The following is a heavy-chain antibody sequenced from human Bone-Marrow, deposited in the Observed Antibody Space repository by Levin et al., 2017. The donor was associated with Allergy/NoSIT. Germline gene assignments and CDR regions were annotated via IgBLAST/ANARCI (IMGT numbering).Heavy chain of an antibody. V-gene: IGHV3-30*18. J-gene: IGHJ6*03. CDR3: AKDFRYCSGGSCYRDNYYYYYMDV. Sequence: GGSLRLSCAASGFTFSSYGMHWVRQAPGKGLEWVAVISYDGSNKYYADSVKGRFTISRDNSKNTLYLQMNSLRAEDTAVYYCAKDFRYCSGGSCYRDNYYYYYMDVWGKGTTVTVSS. CDR1: GFTFSSYG. CDR2: ISYDGSNK. D-gene: IGHD2-15*01.